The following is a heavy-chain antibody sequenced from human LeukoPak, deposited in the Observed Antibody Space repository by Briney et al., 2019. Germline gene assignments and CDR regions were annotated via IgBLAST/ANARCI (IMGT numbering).Heavy chain of an antibody. CDR3: ATLSYGDYDY. CDR1: GFTFSNYW. Sequence: GGSLRLSCAASGFTFSNYWMHWVRQAPGKGLVWVSRINSDGSSTSYADSVKGRFAISRDNAKNTLYLQMSSLRAEDTAVYYCATLSYGDYDYWGQGTLVTVSS. J-gene: IGHJ4*02. V-gene: IGHV3-74*01. CDR2: INSDGSST. D-gene: IGHD4-17*01.